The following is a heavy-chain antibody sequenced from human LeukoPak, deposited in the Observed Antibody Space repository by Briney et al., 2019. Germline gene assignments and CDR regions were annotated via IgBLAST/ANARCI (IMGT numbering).Heavy chain of an antibody. CDR3: ARDWGNIVATVGAFDI. D-gene: IGHD5-12*01. V-gene: IGHV3-7*01. CDR2: IKQDGSEI. CDR1: GFTFSSYW. J-gene: IGHJ3*02. Sequence: GGSLRLSCAASGFTFSSYWMSWVRQAPGKGLEWVANIKQDGSEIYYVDSVKGRFTISRDNAKNSLYLQMNSLRAEDTAVYYCARDWGNIVATVGAFDIWGQGTMVTVSS.